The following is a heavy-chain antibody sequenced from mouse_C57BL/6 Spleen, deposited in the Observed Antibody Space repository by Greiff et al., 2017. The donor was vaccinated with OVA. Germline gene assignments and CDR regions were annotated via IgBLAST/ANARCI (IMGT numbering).Heavy chain of an antibody. J-gene: IGHJ4*01. D-gene: IGHD1-1*01. V-gene: IGHV1-39*01. CDR3: ARNYITTVVATDYYAMDY. CDR1: GYSFTDYN. Sequence: EVQLVESGPELVKPGASVKISCKASGYSFTDYNMNWVKQSNGKSLEWIGVINPNYGTTSYNQQFKGKATLTVDQSSSTAYIQLNSLTSEDSAVYYCARNYITTVVATDYYAMDYWGQGTSVTVSS. CDR2: INPNYGTT.